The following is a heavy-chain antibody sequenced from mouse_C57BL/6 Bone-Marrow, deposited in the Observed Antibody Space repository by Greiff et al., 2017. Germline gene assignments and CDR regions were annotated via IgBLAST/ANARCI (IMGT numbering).Heavy chain of an antibody. V-gene: IGHV1-59*01. CDR1: GYTFTSYW. J-gene: IGHJ4*01. CDR3: AREDYSNYLYYAMDY. Sequence: QVQLKQPGAELVRPGTSVKLSCKASGYTFTSYWMHWVKQRPGQGLEWIRVIDPSDSYTNYNQKFKGKATLTVDTSSSTAYMQLSSLTSEDSAVYYCAREDYSNYLYYAMDYWGQGTSVTVSS. D-gene: IGHD2-5*01. CDR2: IDPSDSYT.